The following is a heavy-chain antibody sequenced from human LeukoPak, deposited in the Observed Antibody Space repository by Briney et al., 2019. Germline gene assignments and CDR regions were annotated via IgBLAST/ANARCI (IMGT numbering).Heavy chain of an antibody. Sequence: GGSLRLSCAASGFTFSSYAMHWVRQAPGKGLEWVAVISYDGSNKYYADSVQGRFTISRDSSRNTLYLQMNSLRAEDTAVYYCAKDGTGGYYYLDYWGQGTLVTVSS. CDR2: ISYDGSNK. D-gene: IGHD3-22*01. J-gene: IGHJ4*02. CDR3: AKDGTGGYYYLDY. V-gene: IGHV3-30-3*01. CDR1: GFTFSSYA.